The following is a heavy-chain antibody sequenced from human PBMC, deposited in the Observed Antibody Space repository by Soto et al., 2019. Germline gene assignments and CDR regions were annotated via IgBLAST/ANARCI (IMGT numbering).Heavy chain of an antibody. CDR2: IDPSDSYT. D-gene: IGHD6-6*01. V-gene: IGHV5-10-1*01. CDR3: ARQTYSSYNWFDP. CDR1: GYSFTSYW. J-gene: IGHJ5*02. Sequence: GESLKISCKGSGYSFTSYWISWVRQMPGKGLEWMGRIDPSDSYTNYSPSFQGHVTISADKSISTAYLQWSSLKASDTAMYYCARQTYSSYNWFDPWGQGTLVTVSS.